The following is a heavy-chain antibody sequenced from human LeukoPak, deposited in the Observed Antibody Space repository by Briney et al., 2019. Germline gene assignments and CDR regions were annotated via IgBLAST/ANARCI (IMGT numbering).Heavy chain of an antibody. J-gene: IGHJ4*02. Sequence: GGSLRLSCAASGFTFSSYAMSWVRQAPGKGLEWVSSINGNGASTFYADSVKGRFTISRDNSKNTLYLQMNSLRAEDTAVYYCAKDGGSYRPLIIFDYWGQGTLVTVSS. CDR1: GFTFSSYA. D-gene: IGHD1-26*01. CDR2: INGNGAST. CDR3: AKDGGSYRPLIIFDY. V-gene: IGHV3-23*01.